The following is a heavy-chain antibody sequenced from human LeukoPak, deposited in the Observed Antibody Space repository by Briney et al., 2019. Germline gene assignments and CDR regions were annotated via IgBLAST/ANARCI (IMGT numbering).Heavy chain of an antibody. CDR2: INPSGGST. Sequence: ASVKVSCKASGYTFTSYYMHWVRQAPGQGLEWMGIINPSGGSTSYAQKFQGRVTMTRDTSTSTVYMELSSLRSEDTAVYYCARDSRVSGSGSYYYYYYYGMDVWGQGTTVTVSS. D-gene: IGHD3-10*01. V-gene: IGHV1-46*01. CDR3: ARDSRVSGSGSYYYYYYYGMDV. CDR1: GYTFTSYY. J-gene: IGHJ6*02.